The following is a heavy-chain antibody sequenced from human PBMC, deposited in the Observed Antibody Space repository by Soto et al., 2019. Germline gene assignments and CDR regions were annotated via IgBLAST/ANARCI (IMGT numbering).Heavy chain of an antibody. Sequence: PSETLSLTCAVYGGSFSGYYWSWIRQPPGKGLEWIGEINHSGSTNYNPSLKSRVTISVDTSKNQFSLKLSSVTAADTAVYYCARGIDFWSGYFPRSGMDVWGKGTTVTVSS. V-gene: IGHV4-34*01. D-gene: IGHD3-3*01. CDR1: GGSFSGYY. J-gene: IGHJ6*04. CDR2: INHSGST. CDR3: ARGIDFWSGYFPRSGMDV.